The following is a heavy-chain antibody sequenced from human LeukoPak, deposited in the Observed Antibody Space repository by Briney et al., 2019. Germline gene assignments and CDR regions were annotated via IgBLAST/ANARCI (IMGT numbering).Heavy chain of an antibody. J-gene: IGHJ6*03. CDR1: GGSISSGDYY. CDR2: IYYSGST. CDR3: VRESSFIVVVPAANRGDYYYYYMDV. Sequence: SETLSLTCTVSGGSISSGDYYWSWIRQPPGKGLEWIGYIYYSGSTYYNPSLKSRVTISVDTSKNQFSLKLSSVTAADTAVYYCVRESSFIVVVPAANRGDYYYYYMDVWGKGTTVTVSS. V-gene: IGHV4-30-4*08. D-gene: IGHD2-2*01.